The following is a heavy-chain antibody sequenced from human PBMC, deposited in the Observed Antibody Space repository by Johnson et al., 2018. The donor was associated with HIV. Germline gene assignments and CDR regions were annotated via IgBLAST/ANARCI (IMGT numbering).Heavy chain of an antibody. CDR3: TPCTFGAVDI. V-gene: IGHV3-11*01. CDR2: ISCSGSTR. CDR1: GFTFSDYY. Sequence: VQLVESGGGLIQPGGSLRLSCAASGFTFSDYYMRWFRQAPGKGLECVSDISCSGSTRYYADSVKGRFTISRDNAKNTVYQKMNRLRAEDTAVYYCTPCTFGAVDIWGQGTMVTVSS. D-gene: IGHD1-1*01. J-gene: IGHJ3*02.